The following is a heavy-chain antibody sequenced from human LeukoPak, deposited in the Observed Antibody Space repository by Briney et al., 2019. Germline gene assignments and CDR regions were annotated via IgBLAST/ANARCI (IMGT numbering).Heavy chain of an antibody. Sequence: PGGSLRLSCAASGFTFSSYAMRWVRQAPGKGLGGVSTISVSGGSTLYADSVKGRFTISRNNAKNALILQMNSLRADEPAVYLFAKCREYSYSADAFDIWGQGTMVTVST. CDR3: AKCREYSYSADAFDI. J-gene: IGHJ3*02. D-gene: IGHD5-18*01. CDR1: GFTFSSYA. CDR2: ISVSGGST. V-gene: IGHV3-23*01.